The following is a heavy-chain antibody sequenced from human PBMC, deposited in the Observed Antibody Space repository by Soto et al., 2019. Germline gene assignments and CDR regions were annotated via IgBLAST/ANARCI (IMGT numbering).Heavy chain of an antibody. CDR1: GDSVNNNDFY. V-gene: IGHV4-39*01. CDR3: ARLDFRSGYYGGRFGP. J-gene: IGHJ5*02. D-gene: IGHD3-3*01. CDR2: IFYSGTT. Sequence: QVHLQESGPGLVKPSETLSLTCTVSGDSVNNNDFYWAWIRQPPGKGLEWVVTIFYSGTTYHNPSLKGRVTASVDRSENQFSLKLTSVTASDTAVYYCARLDFRSGYYGGRFGPWGQGTLVTVSS.